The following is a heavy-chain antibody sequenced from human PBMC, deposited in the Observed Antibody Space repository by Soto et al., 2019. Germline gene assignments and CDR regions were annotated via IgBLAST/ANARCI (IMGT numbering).Heavy chain of an antibody. V-gene: IGHV1-69*13. J-gene: IGHJ5*02. CDR2: IIPIFGTA. CDR1: GGTFSSYA. Sequence: SVKVSCKASGGTFSSYAISWVRQAPGQGLEWMGGIIPIFGTANYAQKFQGRVTITADESTSTAYMELSSLRSEDTAVYYCARARLWGYYGSGRTGHWFGPWGQGTLVTASS. D-gene: IGHD3-10*01. CDR3: ARARLWGYYGSGRTGHWFGP.